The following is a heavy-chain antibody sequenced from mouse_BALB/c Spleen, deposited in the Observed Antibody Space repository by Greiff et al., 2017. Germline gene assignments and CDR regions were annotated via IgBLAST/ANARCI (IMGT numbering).Heavy chain of an antibody. J-gene: IGHJ3*01. CDR2: IDPETGGT. Sequence: VQLQQSGAELVRPGASVTLSCKASGYTFTDYEMHWVKQTPVHGLEWIGAIDPETGGTAYNQKFKGKATLTADKSSSIAYMELRSLTSEDSAVYYCTNHAWFAYWGQGTLVTVSA. CDR3: TNHAWFAY. V-gene: IGHV1-15*01. CDR1: GYTFTDYE.